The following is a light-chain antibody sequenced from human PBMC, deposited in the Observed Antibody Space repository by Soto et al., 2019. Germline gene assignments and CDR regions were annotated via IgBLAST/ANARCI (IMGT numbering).Light chain of an antibody. Sequence: QSVLTQPPSVSAAPGQKVTISCSGSSSNIGGNSVSWYQQLPGTAPKLLXXXXNKXPSGIPERLSGSKSGTSATLGITGFQTGDEADYYCGSWDSSLSAYVFGTGTKVTVL. CDR1: SSNIGGNS. CDR2: XXN. V-gene: IGLV1-51*01. CDR3: GSWDSSLSAYV. J-gene: IGLJ1*01.